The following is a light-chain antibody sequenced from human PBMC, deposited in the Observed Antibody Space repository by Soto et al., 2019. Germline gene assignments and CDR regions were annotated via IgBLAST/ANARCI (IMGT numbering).Light chain of an antibody. Sequence: NFMLTQPHSVSESPGKTVTISCTRSSGSIASNYVQWYQQRPGSAPTTMIYEDNQRPSGVPDRFSGSIDSSSNSASLTISGLKTEGEADYYCQSYDSSSHGVFGGGTKLTVL. CDR2: EDN. V-gene: IGLV6-57*04. CDR1: SGSIASNY. CDR3: QSYDSSSHGV. J-gene: IGLJ3*02.